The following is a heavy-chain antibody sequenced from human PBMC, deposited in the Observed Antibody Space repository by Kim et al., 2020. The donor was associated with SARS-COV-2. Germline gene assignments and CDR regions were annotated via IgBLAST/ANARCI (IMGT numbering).Heavy chain of an antibody. CDR2: IIGSSSNI. J-gene: IGHJ3*02. V-gene: IGHV3-48*01. CDR1: GFTFSSYS. D-gene: IGHD2-21*01. CDR3: ARDPYSDCQTLFSYAVDM. Sequence: GGSLRLSCAASGFTFSSYSMYWVRQAPGKGLEWAAYIIGSSSNIYYADSVRGRFTVSRDNAKNTRFLQMNSLGAEDTAVYYCARDPYSDCQTLFSYAVDMGGEGRIVTV.